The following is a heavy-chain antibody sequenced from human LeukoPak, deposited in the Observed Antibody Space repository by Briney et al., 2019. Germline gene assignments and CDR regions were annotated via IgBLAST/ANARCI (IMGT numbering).Heavy chain of an antibody. CDR1: GFTFSSYG. D-gene: IGHD6-19*01. Sequence: GGSLRLSCAASGFTFSSYGMHWVRQAPGKGLEWVAVIWYDGSNKYYADSVKGRFTISRDNSKNTLYLQMNSLRAEDTAVYYCAGSSGWSSPFDYWGQGTLVTVSS. V-gene: IGHV3-33*01. CDR2: IWYDGSNK. CDR3: AGSSGWSSPFDY. J-gene: IGHJ4*02.